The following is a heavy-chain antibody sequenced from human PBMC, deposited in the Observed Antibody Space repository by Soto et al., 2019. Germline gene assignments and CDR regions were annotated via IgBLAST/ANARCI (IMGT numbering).Heavy chain of an antibody. J-gene: IGHJ6*02. V-gene: IGHV4-34*01. CDR3: ARGTLQWLVTYYYYYGMDV. CDR1: GGSFSGYY. CDR2: INHSGST. D-gene: IGHD6-19*01. Sequence: PSETLSLTCAVYGGSFSGYYWSWIRQPPGKGLEWIGEINHSGSTNYNPSLKSRVTISVDTSKNQFSLKLSSVTAADTAVCYCARGTLQWLVTYYYYYGMDVWGQGTTVTVSS.